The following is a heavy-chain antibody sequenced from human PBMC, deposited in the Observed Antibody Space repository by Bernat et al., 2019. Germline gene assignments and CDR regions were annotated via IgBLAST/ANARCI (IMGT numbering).Heavy chain of an antibody. CDR3: ARGGYCSGGSCPGGEYFQH. CDR1: GYTFTSYA. J-gene: IGHJ1*01. Sequence: QVQLVQSGAEVKKPGASVKVSCKASGYTFTSYAMHWVRQAPGQRLEWMGWINAGNGNTKYSQKFQGRVTITRDTSARTAYMELSSLRSDDTAVYSCARGGYCSGGSCPGGEYFQHWGQGTLVTVSS. V-gene: IGHV1-3*01. CDR2: INAGNGNT. D-gene: IGHD2-15*01.